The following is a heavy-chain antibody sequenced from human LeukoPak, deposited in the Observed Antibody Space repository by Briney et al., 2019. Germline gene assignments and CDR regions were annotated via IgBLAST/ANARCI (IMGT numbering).Heavy chain of an antibody. V-gene: IGHV3-30-3*01. J-gene: IGHJ4*02. D-gene: IGHD3-10*01. CDR2: ISYDGSNK. CDR3: ARGNGPGAYLIDY. Sequence: GGSLRLSCAASGFTFSSYAMHWVRQAPGKGLEWVAVISYDGSNKYYADSVKGRFTISRDISKNTVYLQMNTLRPEDTAVYYCARGNGPGAYLIDYWGQGTLVTVSS. CDR1: GFTFSSYA.